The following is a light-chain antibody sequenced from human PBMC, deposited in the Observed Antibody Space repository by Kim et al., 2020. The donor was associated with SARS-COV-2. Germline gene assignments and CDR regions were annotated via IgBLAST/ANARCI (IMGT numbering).Light chain of an antibody. J-gene: IGLJ3*02. Sequence: QSVLTQPPSVSAAPGQKVTISCSGSSSTIGLNSISWFQQFPGTAPKLLIYDTNKRPSGISDRFSGSKSVTSATLAITGLQTGDEADYYCGTWDDGLSAGVFGGGTKLTVL. V-gene: IGLV1-51*01. CDR3: GTWDDGLSAGV. CDR2: DTN. CDR1: SSTIGLNS.